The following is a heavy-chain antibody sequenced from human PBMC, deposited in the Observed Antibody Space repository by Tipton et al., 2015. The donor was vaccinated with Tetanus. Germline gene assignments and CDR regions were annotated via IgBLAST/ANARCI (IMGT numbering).Heavy chain of an antibody. Sequence: SLRLSCAASGFTFSDHDMHWVRQPTGEGLEWVSSIGTLGDTYYAASVKGRFTISRDNAKNSLSLQMNSLGPGDTALYYCIRGKQMYRRRTSCPFDHWGQGTLVTVSS. CDR2: IGTLGDT. J-gene: IGHJ5*02. D-gene: IGHD2-2*01. V-gene: IGHV3-13*01. CDR1: GFTFSDHD. CDR3: IRGKQMYRRRTSCPFDH.